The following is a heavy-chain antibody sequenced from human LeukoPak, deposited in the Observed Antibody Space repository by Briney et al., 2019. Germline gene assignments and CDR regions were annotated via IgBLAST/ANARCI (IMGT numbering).Heavy chain of an antibody. D-gene: IGHD1-26*01. V-gene: IGHV1-2*02. CDR1: GYTFTGYY. Sequence: GASVKVSCKASGYTFTGYYMHWVRQAPGQGVEWMGWINPNSGGTNYAQKFQGRVTMTRDTSISTAYMELSRLRSDDTAVYYCARAVVGATNYYYYYMDVWGKGTTVTVSS. CDR2: INPNSGGT. J-gene: IGHJ6*03. CDR3: ARAVVGATNYYYYYMDV.